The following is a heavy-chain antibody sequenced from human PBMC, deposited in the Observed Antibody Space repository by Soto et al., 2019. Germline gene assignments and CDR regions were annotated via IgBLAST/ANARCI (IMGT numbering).Heavy chain of an antibody. CDR2: IYYSGST. Sequence: QVQLQESGPGLVKPSQTLSLTYTVSGGSISSGDYYWSWIRQPPGKGLEWIGYIYYSGSTYYNPSLKSRVTISVDTSKNQFSLKLSSVTAADTAVYYCAGAPYYYDSSGYSRGGGLDYWGQGTLVTVSS. D-gene: IGHD3-22*01. V-gene: IGHV4-30-4*01. CDR1: GGSISSGDYY. CDR3: AGAPYYYDSSGYSRGGGLDY. J-gene: IGHJ4*02.